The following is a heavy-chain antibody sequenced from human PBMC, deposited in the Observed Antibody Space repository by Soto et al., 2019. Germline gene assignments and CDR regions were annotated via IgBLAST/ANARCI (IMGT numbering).Heavy chain of an antibody. CDR1: GFIFTGYG. Sequence: QVHLVESGGGVAQPGRSLSLSCAASGFIFTGYGMHWVRQAPGKGLEWVAGIWYDGRNKYYADSVKGRFTISRDNSKNMLYLQMNSLRVEDTAVYYCARDVIGGASFRGYFAYWGQGTLVTVSS. D-gene: IGHD2-21*01. CDR3: ARDVIGGASFRGYFAY. J-gene: IGHJ4*02. V-gene: IGHV3-33*01. CDR2: IWYDGRNK.